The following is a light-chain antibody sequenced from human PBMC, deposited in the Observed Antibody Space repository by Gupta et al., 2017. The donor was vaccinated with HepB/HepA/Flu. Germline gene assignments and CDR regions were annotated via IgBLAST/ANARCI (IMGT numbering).Light chain of an antibody. CDR1: QDISNF. Sequence: DIQFTQSPSFLSASVGDRVKITCRASQDISNFLAWYQQEPGKAPKLLIYAASTLQSGVPSRFSGSGSGTDFTLTISSLQPEDFTSYYCQELNTYPLTFGGGTKVEIK. V-gene: IGKV1-9*01. CDR2: AAS. J-gene: IGKJ4*01. CDR3: QELNTYPLT.